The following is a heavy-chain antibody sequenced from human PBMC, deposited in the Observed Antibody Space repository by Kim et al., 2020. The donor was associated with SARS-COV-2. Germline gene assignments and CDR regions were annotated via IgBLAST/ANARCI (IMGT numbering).Heavy chain of an antibody. D-gene: IGHD6-6*01. CDR1: GGSFSGYY. CDR3: ARFRYGTEQLDRETSSIYYFDY. CDR2: INHSGST. Sequence: SQTLSLTCAVYGGSFSGYYWSWIRQPPGKGLEWIGEINHSGSTNYNPSLKSRVTISVDTSKNQFSLKLSSVTAADTAVYYCARFRYGTEQLDRETSSIYYFDYWGQGTLVTVSS. J-gene: IGHJ4*02. V-gene: IGHV4-34*01.